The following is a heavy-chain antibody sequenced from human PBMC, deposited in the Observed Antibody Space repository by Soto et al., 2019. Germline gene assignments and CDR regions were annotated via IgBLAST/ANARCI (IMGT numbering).Heavy chain of an antibody. CDR2: INPNSGGT. CDR1: GGTFSSYA. V-gene: IGHV1-2*04. CDR3: ALYDILTGYGY. Sequence: ASVKVSCKASGGTFSSYAISWVRQAPGQGLEWMGWINPNSGGTNYAQKFQGWVTMTRDTSISTAYMELSRLRSDDTAVYYCALYDILTGYGYWGQGTLVTVSS. D-gene: IGHD3-9*01. J-gene: IGHJ4*02.